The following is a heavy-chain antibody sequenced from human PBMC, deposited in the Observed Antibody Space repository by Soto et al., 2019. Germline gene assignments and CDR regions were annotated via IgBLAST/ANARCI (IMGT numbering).Heavy chain of an antibody. Sequence: LRLSCAASGFTFSSYWMRWVRQAPGKGLVWVSRIKGDGSITNYADSVKGRFTISRDNAKNTLNLQMNSLRAEDTAVYYCAREDTVVVPDAFDIWGQGTMVTV. CDR2: IKGDGSIT. J-gene: IGHJ3*02. CDR1: GFTFSSYW. D-gene: IGHD2-2*01. CDR3: AREDTVVVPDAFDI. V-gene: IGHV3-74*01.